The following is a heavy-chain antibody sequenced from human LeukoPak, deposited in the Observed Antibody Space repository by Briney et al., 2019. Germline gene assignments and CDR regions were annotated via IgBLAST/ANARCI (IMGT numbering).Heavy chain of an antibody. V-gene: IGHV1-2*02. J-gene: IGHJ4*02. D-gene: IGHD2-21*02. CDR1: GYTFTDNY. CDR3: ARDSMCGGDCYFFDY. Sequence: ASVKVFCKASGYTFTDNYMHWVRQAPGRGLEWMGWINPHSGVTTYAQKFQGRVTMTRDTSTRTAYLDVNSLRYDDTAMYYCARDSMCGGDCYFFDYWGQGNMVTVSS. CDR2: INPHSGVT.